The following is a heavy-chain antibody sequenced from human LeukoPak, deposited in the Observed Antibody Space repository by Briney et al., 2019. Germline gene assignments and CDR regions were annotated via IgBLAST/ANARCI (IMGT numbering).Heavy chain of an antibody. CDR3: ARGLHCSGGSCLAMDV. J-gene: IGHJ6*02. CDR1: GGTFSSYA. Sequence: ASVRVSCKASGGTFSSYAISWVRQAPGQGLEWMGGIIPIFGTANYAQKFHGRVTITADESTSTAYMELSSLRSEDTAVYYCARGLHCSGGSCLAMDVWGQGTTVTVSS. CDR2: IIPIFGTA. D-gene: IGHD2-15*01. V-gene: IGHV1-69*01.